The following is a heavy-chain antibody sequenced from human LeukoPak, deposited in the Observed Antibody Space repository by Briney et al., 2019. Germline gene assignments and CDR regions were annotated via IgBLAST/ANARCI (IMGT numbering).Heavy chain of an antibody. CDR1: GFTFRDYW. CDR3: AQGHYHMDV. CDR2: IEPDGSEK. Sequence: GGSLRLSCAASGFTFRDYWMTWVRQAAGKGLEWVASIEPDGSEKYYADSVKGRFTLSRDNVENSLYLQMNTLRVDDTAVYYCAQGHYHMDVGGHGTTVTVSS. V-gene: IGHV3-7*01. J-gene: IGHJ6*02.